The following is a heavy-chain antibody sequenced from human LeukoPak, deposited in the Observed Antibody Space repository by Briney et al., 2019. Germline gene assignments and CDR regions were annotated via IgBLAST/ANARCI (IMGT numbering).Heavy chain of an antibody. CDR1: GFTFSTYG. V-gene: IGHV3-33*03. CDR2: IWYDGSNK. CDR3: AKDRYSGLNTIDY. D-gene: IGHD6-13*01. J-gene: IGHJ4*02. Sequence: GGSLRLSCAASGFTFSTYGMHWVRQAPGKGLEWVTVIWYDGSNKYYANSVKGRFTISRDNSKNTMVLQMNSLRAEDTAVYYCAKDRYSGLNTIDYWGQGTLVTVSS.